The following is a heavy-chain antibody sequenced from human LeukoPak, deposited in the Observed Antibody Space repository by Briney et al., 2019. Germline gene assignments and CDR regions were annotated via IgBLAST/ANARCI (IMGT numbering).Heavy chain of an antibody. CDR2: IKSKTDGGTT. D-gene: IGHD5-12*01. Sequence: GGSLRLSCAASGFTFSNVWMSWVRQAPGKGLEWVGRIKSKTDGGTTDYAAPVKGRFTISRDDSKNTLYLQMNSLKTEDTAVYYCTTDLDRGYSGYDGNDYWGQGTLVTVSS. J-gene: IGHJ4*02. CDR1: GFTFSNVW. CDR3: TTDLDRGYSGYDGNDY. V-gene: IGHV3-15*01.